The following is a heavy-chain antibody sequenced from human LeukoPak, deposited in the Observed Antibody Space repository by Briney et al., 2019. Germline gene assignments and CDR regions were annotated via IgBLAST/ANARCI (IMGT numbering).Heavy chain of an antibody. Sequence: SETLSLTCSVSGGSIRSTTYYWGWIRQPPGKGLEWIGSIYHSGSTYYNPSLKSRVTISVDTSKNQFSLKLSSVTAADTAVYYCARDLRFGGSYYVYYYYYMDVWGKGTTVTVSS. CDR3: ARDLRFGGSYYVYYYYYMDV. V-gene: IGHV4-39*07. D-gene: IGHD1-26*01. J-gene: IGHJ6*03. CDR1: GGSIRSTTYY. CDR2: IYHSGST.